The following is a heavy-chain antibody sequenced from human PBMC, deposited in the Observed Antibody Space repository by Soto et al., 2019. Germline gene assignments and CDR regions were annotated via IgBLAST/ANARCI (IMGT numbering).Heavy chain of an antibody. J-gene: IGHJ6*03. CDR1: GFTFSSYA. CDR2: ISGSGGST. CDR3: AKDWSGDGDYYYYYMDV. Sequence: PGGSLRLSCAASGFTFSSYAMSWVRQAPGKGLEWVSAISGSGGSTYYADSVKGRFTISRDNSKNTLYLQMNSLRAEDTALYYCAKDWSGDGDYYYYYMDVWGKGTTVTVSS. V-gene: IGHV3-23*01. D-gene: IGHD7-27*01.